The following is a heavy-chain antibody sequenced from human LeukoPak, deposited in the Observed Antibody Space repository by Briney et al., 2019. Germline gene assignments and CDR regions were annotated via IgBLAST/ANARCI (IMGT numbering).Heavy chain of an antibody. Sequence: GGSLRLSCAASGFTFSSYAMIWVRQAPGKGLDWVSSISDNGDDTYYADSVKGRFTISRDKSTNTLYLQMNSLRAADTAVYYCAKGYYGNYVAVDYWGQGTLVTVSS. J-gene: IGHJ4*02. CDR2: ISDNGDDT. D-gene: IGHD4-11*01. V-gene: IGHV3-23*01. CDR3: AKGYYGNYVAVDY. CDR1: GFTFSSYA.